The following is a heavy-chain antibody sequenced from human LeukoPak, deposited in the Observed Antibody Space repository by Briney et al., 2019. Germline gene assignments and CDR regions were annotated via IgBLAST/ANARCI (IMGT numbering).Heavy chain of an antibody. Sequence: GGSLRLSCAASGFTFSDYYMSWIRQAPGKGLEWVSYISSSGSTIYYADSVKGRFTISRDNAKNSLFLQMNSLRAEDTAVYYCERVPYYYDSSGYYNYAFDIWGQGTMVTVSS. D-gene: IGHD3-22*01. CDR3: ERVPYYYDSSGYYNYAFDI. J-gene: IGHJ3*02. CDR2: ISSSGSTI. CDR1: GFTFSDYY. V-gene: IGHV3-11*04.